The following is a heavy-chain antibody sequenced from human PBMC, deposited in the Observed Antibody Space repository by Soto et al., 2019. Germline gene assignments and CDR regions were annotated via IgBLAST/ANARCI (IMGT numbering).Heavy chain of an antibody. Sequence: PSETLSLTCALSGGSITSGGYSWSWIRQPPGRGLEWIGYIYHSGSTSYNPSLESRVTMSVDRSRNHFSLELRSVTAADTAVYYCARLDGGLGLTGGIIDYWGKGARVTVPS. CDR3: ARLDGGLGLTGGIIDY. D-gene: IGHD3-16*02. CDR2: IYHSGST. CDR1: GGSITSGGYS. J-gene: IGHJ4*02. V-gene: IGHV4-30-2*01.